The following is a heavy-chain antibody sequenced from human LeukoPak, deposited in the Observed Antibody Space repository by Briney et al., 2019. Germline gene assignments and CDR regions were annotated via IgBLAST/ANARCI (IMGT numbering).Heavy chain of an antibody. CDR2: IYSGGST. V-gene: IGHV3-66*02. CDR3: ARDSNYDY. CDR1: GFTFSSYS. Sequence: PGGSLRLSCAASGFTFSSYSMNWVRQAPGKGLEWVSVIYSGGSTYYADSVKGRFTISRDNSKNTLYLQMNSLRAEDTAVYYCARDSNYDYWGQGTLVTVSS. J-gene: IGHJ4*02. D-gene: IGHD6-13*01.